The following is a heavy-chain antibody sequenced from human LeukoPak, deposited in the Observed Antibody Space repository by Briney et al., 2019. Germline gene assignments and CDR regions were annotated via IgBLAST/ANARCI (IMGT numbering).Heavy chain of an antibody. D-gene: IGHD3-22*01. Sequence: SVKVSCKASGGTFSSYAISWVRQAPGQGLEWMGGIIPIFGTANYAQKFQGRVTIIADESTSTAYMELSSLRSEDTAVCCCASSGYSPFDYWGQGTLVTVSS. CDR2: IIPIFGTA. V-gene: IGHV1-69*13. CDR1: GGTFSSYA. J-gene: IGHJ4*02. CDR3: ASSGYSPFDY.